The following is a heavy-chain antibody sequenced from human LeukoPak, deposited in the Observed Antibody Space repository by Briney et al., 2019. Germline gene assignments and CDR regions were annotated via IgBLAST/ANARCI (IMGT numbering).Heavy chain of an antibody. CDR2: IYSGGST. CDR1: GFTVSSNY. J-gene: IGHJ4*02. Sequence: GGSLRLSCAASGFTVSSNYMSWVRQAPGKGLEWVSVIYSGGSTYYADSVKGRFTISRHNSKNTLYLQMNSLRAEDTAVYYCARVYDYGDHSFDYWGQGTLVTVSS. CDR3: ARVYDYGDHSFDY. V-gene: IGHV3-53*04. D-gene: IGHD4-17*01.